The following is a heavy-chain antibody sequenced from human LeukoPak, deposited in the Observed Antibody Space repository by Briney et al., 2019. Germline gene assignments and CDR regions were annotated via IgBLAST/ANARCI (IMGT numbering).Heavy chain of an antibody. CDR1: GFTFSSYT. CDR2: ISSSSSYI. CDR3: ASSGWYSGTYYYYMDV. Sequence: PGGSLRLSCAASGFTFSSYTMNWVRQAPGKGLEWVSSISSSSSYIYYADSVKGRFTISRDNAKNSLYLQMNSLRAEDTAVYYCASSGWYSGTYYYYMDVWGKGTTVTVSS. V-gene: IGHV3-21*01. D-gene: IGHD6-19*01. J-gene: IGHJ6*03.